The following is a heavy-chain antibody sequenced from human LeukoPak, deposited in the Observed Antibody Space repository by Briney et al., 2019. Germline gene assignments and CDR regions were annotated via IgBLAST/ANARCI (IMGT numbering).Heavy chain of an antibody. Sequence: GGSLRPSCAASGFTVSSYWMRWVRQAPGKGLVWVSRMNVEGSVTSYADFVKGRFTISRDIAKNTLYLQMNTLTAEDTAVYYCARDFGGNSDFWGQGTLVTVSS. CDR2: MNVEGSVT. D-gene: IGHD4-23*01. CDR3: ARDFGGNSDF. J-gene: IGHJ4*02. V-gene: IGHV3-74*01. CDR1: GFTVSSYW.